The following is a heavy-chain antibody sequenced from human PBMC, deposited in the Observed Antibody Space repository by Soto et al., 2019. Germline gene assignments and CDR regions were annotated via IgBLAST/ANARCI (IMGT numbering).Heavy chain of an antibody. Sequence: QVQLVQSGAEVKKPGSLVKVSCKASGGTFSSYTISWVRQAPGQGLEWMGRIIPILGIANYAQKFQGRVTITADKATSTAYMELSSLRSEDTAVYYCARVGMVRGVIGYYGMDVWGQGTTVTVSS. D-gene: IGHD3-10*01. CDR1: GGTFSSYT. CDR2: IIPILGIA. CDR3: ARVGMVRGVIGYYGMDV. V-gene: IGHV1-69*02. J-gene: IGHJ6*02.